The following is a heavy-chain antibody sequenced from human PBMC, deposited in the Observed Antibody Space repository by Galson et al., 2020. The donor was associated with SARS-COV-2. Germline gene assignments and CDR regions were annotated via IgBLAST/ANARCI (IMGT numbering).Heavy chain of an antibody. CDR3: ARGQRSSTSPPYYYYYMDV. CDR2: INPSGGST. D-gene: IGHD2-2*01. V-gene: IGHV1-46*01. Sequence: ASVKVSCKASGYTFTSYYMHWVRQAPGQGLEWMGIINPSGGSTSYAQKFQGRVTMTRDTSTSTGYMELSSLRSEDTAVYYCARGQRSSTSPPYYYYYMDVWGKGTTVTVSS. CDR1: GYTFTSYY. J-gene: IGHJ6*03.